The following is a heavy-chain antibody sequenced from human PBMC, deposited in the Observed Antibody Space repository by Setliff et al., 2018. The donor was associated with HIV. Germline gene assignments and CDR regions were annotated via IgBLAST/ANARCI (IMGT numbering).Heavy chain of an antibody. V-gene: IGHV4-59*11. CDR1: GGSISSHY. D-gene: IGHD3-22*01. CDR2: IYYSGST. J-gene: IGHJ1*01. CDR3: ARDSVSWSYYYDSSGYWGYFQH. Sequence: PSETLSLTCTVSGGSISSHYWSWIRQPPGKGLEWIGSIYYSGSTNYNPSLKSRATISVDTSKNQFSLKLSSVTAADTAVYYCARDSVSWSYYYDSSGYWGYFQHWGQGTLVTVSS.